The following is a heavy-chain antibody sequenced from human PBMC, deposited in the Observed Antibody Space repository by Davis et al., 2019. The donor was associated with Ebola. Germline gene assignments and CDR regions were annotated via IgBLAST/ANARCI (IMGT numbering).Heavy chain of an antibody. CDR1: RFSLSTARMG. D-gene: IGHD3-10*01. Sequence: SGPTLVKPTETLTLTCTVSRFSLSTARMGVSWIRQPPGKALEWHAHIFSNDEKSYSTSLKSRLTISKDTSKSQVVLTMTNMDPVDTATYYCARTQTMVRRVIDFDYWGQGTLVTVSS. CDR3: ARTQTMVRRVIDFDY. J-gene: IGHJ4*02. CDR2: IFSNDEK. V-gene: IGHV2-26*01.